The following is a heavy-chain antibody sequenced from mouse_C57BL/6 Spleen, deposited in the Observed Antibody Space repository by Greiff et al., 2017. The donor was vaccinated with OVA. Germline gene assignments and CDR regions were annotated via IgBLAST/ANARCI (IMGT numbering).Heavy chain of an antibody. CDR3: ARPYDYYAMGY. Sequence: VQLKQSGPELVKPGASVKISCKASGYTFTDYYMNWVKQSPGKSLEWIGAINPNNGGTSYNQKFKGKATLTVDKTSSTAYMELRSLTSEESEVYYCARPYDYYAMGYWGQGTSVTVSS. CDR2: INPNNGGT. J-gene: IGHJ4*01. CDR1: GYTFTDYY. V-gene: IGHV1-26*01.